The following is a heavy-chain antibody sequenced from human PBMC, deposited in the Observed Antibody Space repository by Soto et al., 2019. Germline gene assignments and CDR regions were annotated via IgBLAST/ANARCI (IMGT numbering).Heavy chain of an antibody. CDR1: GGSISSTNW. Sequence: QVQLQESGPGLVKPSGTLSLTCAVSGGSISSTNWWNWVRQPPGKGLEWIGEIDHSGSTNYNPSRRRRDHPSADNPKHQFSLKLSPVTAADTAVYYCVRDSGNGGKDYWGQGTLVTVSS. D-gene: IGHD3-10*01. CDR2: IDHSGST. CDR3: VRDSGNGGKDY. J-gene: IGHJ4*02. V-gene: IGHV4-4*02.